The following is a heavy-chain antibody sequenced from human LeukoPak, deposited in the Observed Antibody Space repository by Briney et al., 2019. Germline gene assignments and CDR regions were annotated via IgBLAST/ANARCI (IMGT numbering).Heavy chain of an antibody. V-gene: IGHV4-59*01. CDR1: GGAISSYY. Sequence: SETLSLTCTVSGGAISSYYWSWIRQPPGKGLEWIGYIYYSGSTNYNPSLKSRVTISVDTSKNQFSLKLSSVTAADTAVYYYARVIAVAGTYYFDYWGQGTLVTVSS. J-gene: IGHJ4*02. CDR2: IYYSGST. CDR3: ARVIAVAGTYYFDY. D-gene: IGHD6-19*01.